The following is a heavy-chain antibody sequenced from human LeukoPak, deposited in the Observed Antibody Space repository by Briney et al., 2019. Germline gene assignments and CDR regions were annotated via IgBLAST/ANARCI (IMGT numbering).Heavy chain of an antibody. CDR3: ATENYYDSSGYYYINWFDP. Sequence: SETLSLTCSVSGGSISSSSYYWGWIRQPPGKGLEWIGSMYNVGSTYYNPSLKSRVTISVDTSKNQFSLKLSSVTAADTAVYYCATENYYDSSGYYYINWFDPWGQGTLVTVSS. V-gene: IGHV4-39*07. J-gene: IGHJ5*02. CDR1: GGSISSSSYY. CDR2: MYNVGST. D-gene: IGHD3-22*01.